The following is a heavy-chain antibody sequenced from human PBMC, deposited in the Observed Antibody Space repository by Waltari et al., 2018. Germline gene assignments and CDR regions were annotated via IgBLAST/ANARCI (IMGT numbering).Heavy chain of an antibody. J-gene: IGHJ5*02. Sequence: QLQLQESGPGLVKPSETLSLTCTVSGGSISSSSYYWGWIRQPPGKGLEWIGSIYYSGRTYYSPSLKGLVTIAGDTSKNQFSLKLSFVTAADTAVYYCAGATSTYYYDSTNWFDPWGQGTLVTVSS. CDR2: IYYSGRT. D-gene: IGHD3-22*01. CDR3: AGATSTYYYDSTNWFDP. CDR1: GGSISSSSYY. V-gene: IGHV4-39*01.